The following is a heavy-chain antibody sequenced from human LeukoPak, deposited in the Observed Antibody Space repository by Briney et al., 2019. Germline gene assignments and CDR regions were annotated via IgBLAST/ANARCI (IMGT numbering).Heavy chain of an antibody. D-gene: IGHD2-2*01. Sequence: SETLSLTCTVSGGSISSHYWSWIRQPPGKGLEWIGYIYYSGSTNYNPSLKSRVTISVDTSKNQFSLKLSSVTAADTAVYYCARATIVVVPAATVSWFDPWGQGTLVTVSS. CDR3: ARATIVVVPAATVSWFDP. CDR2: IYYSGST. J-gene: IGHJ5*02. V-gene: IGHV4-59*11. CDR1: GGSISSHY.